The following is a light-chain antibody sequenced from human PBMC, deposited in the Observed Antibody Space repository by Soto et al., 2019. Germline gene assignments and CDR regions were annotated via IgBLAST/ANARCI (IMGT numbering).Light chain of an antibody. Sequence: QSVLTQPRSVSGSPGQSVTISCTGTSSDVGNYNYVSWYQQYPGKVPKLMIYDVSKRPSGVPDRFSGSKSGNTASLTISGLQTEDEADYYCCSYAGSSIFVFGTGTKVTVL. CDR1: SSDVGNYNY. V-gene: IGLV2-11*01. J-gene: IGLJ1*01. CDR2: DVS. CDR3: CSYAGSSIFV.